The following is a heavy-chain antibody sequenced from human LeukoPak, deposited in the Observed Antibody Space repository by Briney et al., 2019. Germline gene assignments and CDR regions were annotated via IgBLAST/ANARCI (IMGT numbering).Heavy chain of an antibody. CDR2: IRYDGSNK. J-gene: IGHJ4*02. Sequence: GGSLRLSCAASGFTFSSYGMHWVRQAPGKGLEWVAFIRYDGSNKYYADSVKGRFTISGDNSKNTLYLQMNSLRAEDTAVYYCARHDSSGYYSGDYFDYWGQGTLVTVSS. V-gene: IGHV3-30*02. CDR3: ARHDSSGYYSGDYFDY. D-gene: IGHD3-22*01. CDR1: GFTFSSYG.